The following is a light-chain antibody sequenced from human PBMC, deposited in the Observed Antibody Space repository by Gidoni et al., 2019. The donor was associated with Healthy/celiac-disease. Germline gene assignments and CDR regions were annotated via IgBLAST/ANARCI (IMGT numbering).Light chain of an antibody. CDR2: DAS. Sequence: PLSLSPGESATLSCRASQSVSSYLAWYQQKPGQAPRLLIYDASNRATGIPARFSGSGSGTDFTLTISSLEPEDFAVYYCQQRSNWPLTFGGGTKVEIK. V-gene: IGKV3-11*01. J-gene: IGKJ4*01. CDR3: QQRSNWPLT. CDR1: QSVSSY.